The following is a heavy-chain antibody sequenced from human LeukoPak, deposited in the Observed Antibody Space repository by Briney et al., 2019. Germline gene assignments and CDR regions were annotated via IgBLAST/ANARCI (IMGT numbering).Heavy chain of an antibody. V-gene: IGHV3-74*01. D-gene: IGHD2-15*01. CDR2: VNSDGSGT. J-gene: IGHJ4*02. Sequence: PGGSLRLSCAASTSTFSNYWIHWVRQVPGKGLVWVSRVNSDGSGTNYADSVKGRFTISRDNAKKTVYLQMNSLGAEDTAVYYCATEGPLPGGHDDWGQGTLVTVSS. CDR1: TSTFSNYW. CDR3: ATEGPLPGGHDD.